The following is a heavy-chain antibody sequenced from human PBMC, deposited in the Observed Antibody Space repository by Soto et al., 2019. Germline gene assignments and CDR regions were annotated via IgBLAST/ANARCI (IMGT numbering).Heavy chain of an antibody. D-gene: IGHD2-15*01. J-gene: IGHJ4*02. CDR2: ISWNSGSI. Sequence: EVQLVESGGGLVQPGRSLRLSCAASGFTFDDYAMHWVRQAPGKGLEWVSGISWNSGSIGYAVSVKGRFTISRDNAKNSLYLQMNSLRAEDTALYYCAKGVAAWGYFDYWGQGTLVTVSS. V-gene: IGHV3-9*01. CDR1: GFTFDDYA. CDR3: AKGVAAWGYFDY.